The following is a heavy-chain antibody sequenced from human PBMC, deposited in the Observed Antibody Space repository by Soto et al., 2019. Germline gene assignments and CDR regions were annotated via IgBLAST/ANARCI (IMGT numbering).Heavy chain of an antibody. D-gene: IGHD1-20*01. J-gene: IGHJ4*02. V-gene: IGHV1-2*02. Sequence: ASVKVSCKASGYTFTGYYMHWVRQPPGQGLEWMGWINPNSGGTNYAQKFQGRVTMTRDTSISTAYMELSSLRSDDTALYYCARERYTFPLDQWGQGTLVTVSS. CDR3: ARERYTFPLDQ. CDR1: GYTFTGYY. CDR2: INPNSGGT.